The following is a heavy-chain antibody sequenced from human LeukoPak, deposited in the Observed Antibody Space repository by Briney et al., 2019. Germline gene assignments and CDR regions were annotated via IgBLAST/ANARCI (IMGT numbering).Heavy chain of an antibody. CDR3: ARSVDSLFNFDY. CDR1: GGSISSSSYY. J-gene: IGHJ4*02. CDR2: ISYSGST. Sequence: SETLSLTCTVSGGSISSSSYYWGWIRQPPGKGLEWIGSISYSGSTYYNPSLKSRVTISVDTSKNQFSLKLSSVTAADTAVYYCARSVDSLFNFDYWGQGTLVTVSS. D-gene: IGHD3-22*01. V-gene: IGHV4-39*01.